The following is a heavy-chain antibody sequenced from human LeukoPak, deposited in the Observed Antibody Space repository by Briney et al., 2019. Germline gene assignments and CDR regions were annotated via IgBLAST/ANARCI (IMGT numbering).Heavy chain of an antibody. V-gene: IGHV1-69*01. CDR3: ARGPSYYYDSSGYSI. CDR1: GGTFSSYA. Sequence: GSSVKVSCKASGGTFSSYAISWVRQAPGQGLEWMGGIIPIFGTANYAQKFQGRVTITADESTSAAYMELSSLRSEVTAVYYCARGPSYYYDSSGYSIWGQGTLVTVSP. CDR2: IIPIFGTA. J-gene: IGHJ4*02. D-gene: IGHD3-22*01.